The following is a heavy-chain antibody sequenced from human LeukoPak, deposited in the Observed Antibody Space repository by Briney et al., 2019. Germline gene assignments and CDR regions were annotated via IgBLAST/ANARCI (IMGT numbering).Heavy chain of an antibody. J-gene: IGHJ4*02. CDR1: GFTFDDYG. V-gene: IGHV3-23*01. D-gene: IGHD6-19*01. Sequence: GGSLRLSCAASGFTFDDYGMSWVRQAPGKGLEWVSAISGSGGSTYYADSVKGRFTISRDNSKNTLYLQMNSLRAEDTAVYYCAKDRSSGWYGGDYWGQGTLVTVSS. CDR2: ISGSGGST. CDR3: AKDRSSGWYGGDY.